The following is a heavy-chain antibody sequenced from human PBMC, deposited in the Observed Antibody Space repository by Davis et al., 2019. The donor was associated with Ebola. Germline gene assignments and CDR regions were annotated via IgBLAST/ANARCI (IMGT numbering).Heavy chain of an antibody. CDR2: ISSTSYYI. D-gene: IGHD3-22*01. CDR1: GFTFSSYS. J-gene: IGHJ3*02. Sequence: GALRLSCAASGFTFSSYSMNWVRQAPGKGLEWVSSISSTSYYIYYADSLKGRFTISRDNAKNSLFLQLNSLTAEDTAVYHCARGGYYDSSGYSHAAFDIWGQGTMVTVSS. V-gene: IGHV3-21*01. CDR3: ARGGYYDSSGYSHAAFDI.